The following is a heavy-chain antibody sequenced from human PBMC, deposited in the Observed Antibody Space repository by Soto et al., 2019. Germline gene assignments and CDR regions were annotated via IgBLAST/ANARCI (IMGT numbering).Heavy chain of an antibody. J-gene: IGHJ6*03. Sequence: GGSLRLSCTASGFTFGDYAMSWFRQAPGKGLEWVGFIRSKAYGGTTEYAASVKGRFTISRDDSKSIAYLQMNSLKTEDTAVYYCTRDVSYYDFWSGYYRNYYYYMDVWCKGTTVTVSS. CDR3: TRDVSYYDFWSGYYRNYYYYMDV. CDR1: GFTFGDYA. D-gene: IGHD3-3*01. CDR2: IRSKAYGGTT. V-gene: IGHV3-49*03.